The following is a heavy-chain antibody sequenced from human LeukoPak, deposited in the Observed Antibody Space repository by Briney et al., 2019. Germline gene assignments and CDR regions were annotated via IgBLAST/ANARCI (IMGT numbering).Heavy chain of an antibody. D-gene: IGHD3-16*01. CDR1: GFTFSSYS. CDR2: ISSSSDSI. Sequence: GGSLRLSCAASGFTFSSYSMNWVRQAPGKGLEWVSYISSSSDSIYYADSVKGRFTISRDNAKNSLYLQMTSLRAEDTAVYYCARRFAYWGRGTLVTVSS. J-gene: IGHJ2*01. V-gene: IGHV3-48*01. CDR3: ARRFAY.